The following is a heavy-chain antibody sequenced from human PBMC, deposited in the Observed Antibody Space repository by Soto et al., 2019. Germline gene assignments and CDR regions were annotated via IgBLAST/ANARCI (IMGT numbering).Heavy chain of an antibody. D-gene: IGHD6-13*01. V-gene: IGHV5-51*01. CDR2: IYPGDSDT. Sequence: GESLKISCKGSGYCFTSYWIGWVRQMPGKGLEWMGIIYPGDSDTRYSPSFQGQVTISADKSISTAYLQWSSLKASDTAMYYCARTVGIAAAGTYYYYMDVWGKGTTVTVSS. J-gene: IGHJ6*03. CDR1: GYCFTSYW. CDR3: ARTVGIAAAGTYYYYMDV.